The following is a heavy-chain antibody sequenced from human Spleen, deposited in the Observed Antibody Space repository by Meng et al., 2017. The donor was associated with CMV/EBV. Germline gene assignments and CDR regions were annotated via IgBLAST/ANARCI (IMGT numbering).Heavy chain of an antibody. V-gene: IGHV1-58*01. CDR3: ATIGPPGTADF. D-gene: IGHD6-13*01. J-gene: IGHJ4*02. CDR2: IVFGSANT. CDR1: GFTFTNSG. Sequence: SVKVSCKTSGFTFTNSGVQWVRQTRGQRLDGIGWIVFGSANTNYAQKFQERVTITRDLSTGTAYMELISLRSEETAIYYCATIGPPGTADFWGQGTLVTVSS.